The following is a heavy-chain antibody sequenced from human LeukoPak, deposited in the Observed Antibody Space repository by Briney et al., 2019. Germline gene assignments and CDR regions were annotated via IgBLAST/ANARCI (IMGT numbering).Heavy chain of an antibody. CDR1: GGSISDAAYC. D-gene: IGHD2-2*01. CDR2: ISYSGST. Sequence: SETLSLTCTVSGGSISDAAYCWSWIRQHPGKGLESIGYISYSGSTYYNPSLKSRVTISVDTSKNQFPLKLRSVTAADTAVDYCAAIVVVTAAIDYWGQGILVTVSS. CDR3: AAIVVVTAAIDY. V-gene: IGHV4-31*03. J-gene: IGHJ4*02.